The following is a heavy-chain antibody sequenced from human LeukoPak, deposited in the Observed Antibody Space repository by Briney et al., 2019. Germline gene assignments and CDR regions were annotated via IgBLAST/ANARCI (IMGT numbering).Heavy chain of an antibody. CDR2: INTDGDST. J-gene: IGHJ3*02. Sequence: TGGSLRLSCVGSGLTFSSDWMHWVRQAPGKGPVWVSRINTDGDSTVYADSMKGRFTISKDNAKNTLYLQMNSLRLEGTATYYCARTRGNAFDIWGQGTMVTVSS. CDR3: ARTRGNAFDI. D-gene: IGHD3-16*01. CDR1: GLTFSSDW. V-gene: IGHV3-74*01.